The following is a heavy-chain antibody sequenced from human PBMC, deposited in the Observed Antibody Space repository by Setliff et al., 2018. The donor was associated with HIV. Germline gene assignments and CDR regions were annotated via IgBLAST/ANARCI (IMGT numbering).Heavy chain of an antibody. V-gene: IGHV3-15*05. Sequence: GGSLRLSCAASGLTFSNAWMGWVRQAPGKGLEWVGRIKSNAAGATAAYSAPVKGRFTISRDNAKNTLYLQMNSLRAEDTAVYYCARVPQGHYYFDYWGQGTLVTVSS. J-gene: IGHJ4*02. CDR1: GLTFSNAW. CDR2: IKSNAAGATA. CDR3: ARVPQGHYYFDY.